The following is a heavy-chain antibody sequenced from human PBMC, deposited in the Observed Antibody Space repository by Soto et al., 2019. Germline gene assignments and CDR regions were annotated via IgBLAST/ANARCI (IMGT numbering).Heavy chain of an antibody. Sequence: SETLCLTCVVSGGSFSTYYYNWIRQSPGKGLEWIGEINHSGSNNYSPSLKSRVTMSLDTSKNQFSLKLTSVTAADTAVYYCARGGSNDWQVAFDIWGQGTIVTVSS. V-gene: IGHV4-34*01. J-gene: IGHJ3*02. CDR1: GGSFSTYY. CDR3: ARGGSNDWQVAFDI. CDR2: INHSGSN. D-gene: IGHD3-9*01.